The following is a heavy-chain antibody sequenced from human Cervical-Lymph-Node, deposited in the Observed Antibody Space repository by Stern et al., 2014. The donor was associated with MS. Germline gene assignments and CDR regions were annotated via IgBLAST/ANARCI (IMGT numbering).Heavy chain of an antibody. D-gene: IGHD2-15*01. V-gene: IGHV1-18*01. J-gene: IGHJ3*02. Sequence: QVQLVQSGAEVKKPGASVKVSCKASGYTFTSYGISWVRQAPGQGLEGMGWMSAYNVNTSDAQKLQVRISMTTDTSTSTAYMELRSLRSDDTAVYYCARGLLGSENAFDIWGQGTMVTVSS. CDR3: ARGLLGSENAFDI. CDR2: MSAYNVNT. CDR1: GYTFTSYG.